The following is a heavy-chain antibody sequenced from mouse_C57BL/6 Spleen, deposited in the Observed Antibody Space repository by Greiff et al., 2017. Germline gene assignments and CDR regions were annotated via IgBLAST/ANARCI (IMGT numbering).Heavy chain of an antibody. Sequence: EVQLQESGGGLVQPGGSLKLSCAASGFTFSDYYMYWVRQTPEKRLEWVAYISNGGGSTYYPDTVKGRFTISRDNAKNTLYLQMSRLKSEDTAMYYCARERSGYLYFDYWGQGTTLTVSS. J-gene: IGHJ2*01. D-gene: IGHD3-2*02. V-gene: IGHV5-12*01. CDR3: ARERSGYLYFDY. CDR1: GFTFSDYY. CDR2: ISNGGGST.